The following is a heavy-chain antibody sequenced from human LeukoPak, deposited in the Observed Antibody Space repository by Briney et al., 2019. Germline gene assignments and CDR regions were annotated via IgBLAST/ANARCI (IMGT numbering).Heavy chain of an antibody. V-gene: IGHV3-23*01. CDR2: IRGDGATK. Sequence: GGSLRLSCAASGFTFSTYAMTWVRQAPGKGLEWVSAIRGDGATKFYADPVKGRFTVSRDNSKNTVYLQMNSLRAEDTAVYFCARESDYYFDSWGQGTLVTVSS. J-gene: IGHJ4*02. CDR3: ARESDYYFDS. CDR1: GFTFSTYA.